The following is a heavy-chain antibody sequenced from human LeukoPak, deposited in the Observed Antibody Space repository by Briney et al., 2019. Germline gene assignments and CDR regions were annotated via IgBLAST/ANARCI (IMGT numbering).Heavy chain of an antibody. J-gene: IGHJ4*02. CDR3: ATISRTMTTVTTVGY. Sequence: ASVKVSCKASGYTFTDYGISWVRQAPGQGLEWMGGINPDSGGVKYAQRFQGRVTVTRDTSISTAYMELSRLGSDDTGVYYCATISRTMTTVTTVGYWGQGTLLTVSS. V-gene: IGHV1-2*02. D-gene: IGHD4-17*01. CDR2: INPDSGGV. CDR1: GYTFTDYG.